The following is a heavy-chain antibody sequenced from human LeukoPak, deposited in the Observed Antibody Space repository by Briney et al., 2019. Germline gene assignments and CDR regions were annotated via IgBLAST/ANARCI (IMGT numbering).Heavy chain of an antibody. CDR2: INPNSGGT. CDR3: AREWKQQLVRYYYYYMDV. J-gene: IGHJ6*03. CDR1: GYTFNGYY. D-gene: IGHD6-13*01. V-gene: IGHV1-2*02. Sequence: ASVKVSCKTSGYTFNGYYMHWVRQAPGQGLEWMGWINPNSGGTNYAQKFQGRVTMTRDTSIRTAYMELSRLRSDDTAVYYCAREWKQQLVRYYYYYMDVWGKGTTVTVSS.